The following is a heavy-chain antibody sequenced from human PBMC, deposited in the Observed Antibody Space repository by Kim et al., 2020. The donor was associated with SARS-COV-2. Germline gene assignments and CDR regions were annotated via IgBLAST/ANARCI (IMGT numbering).Heavy chain of an antibody. D-gene: IGHD6-19*01. CDR3: ARGGGVQWQVGAT. J-gene: IGHJ5*02. Sequence: GGSLRLSCAASGFTFSSYWMNWVRQAPGKGLEWVANIKQDGSEKYYVDSVKGRFTISRDNAKNSVYLQLNSLRAEDTAVYYCARGGGVQWQVGATWGQGTLVTVSS. CDR1: GFTFSSYW. V-gene: IGHV3-7*01. CDR2: IKQDGSEK.